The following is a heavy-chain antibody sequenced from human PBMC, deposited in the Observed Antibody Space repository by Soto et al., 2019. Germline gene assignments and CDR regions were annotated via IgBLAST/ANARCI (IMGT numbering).Heavy chain of an antibody. CDR2: ITTLNDNT. Sequence: QLVQSGAEVKKPGSSVKVSCKASGYTFISYGIGWVRQAPGQGLEWMGWITTLNDNTNYAQQFQGRVTFTTDTSTSTAYMELRDLTSDDTAVYYCARVYSSGWKGLGYWGQGTLVTVSS. D-gene: IGHD6-19*01. CDR3: ARVYSSGWKGLGY. CDR1: GYTFISYG. J-gene: IGHJ4*02. V-gene: IGHV1-18*01.